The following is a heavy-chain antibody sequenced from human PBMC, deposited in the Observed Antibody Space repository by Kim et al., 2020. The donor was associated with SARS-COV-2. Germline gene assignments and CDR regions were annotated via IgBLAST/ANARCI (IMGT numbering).Heavy chain of an antibody. CDR3: AREDYSYGYLDYYYGMDV. CDR1: GGTFSSYA. J-gene: IGHJ6*02. CDR2: IIPIFGTA. Sequence: SVKVSCKASGGTFSSYAISWVRQAPGQGLEWMGGIIPIFGTANYAQKFQGRVTITADESTSTAYMELSSLRSEDTAVYYCAREDYSYGYLDYYYGMDVWGQGTTVTVSS. V-gene: IGHV1-69*13. D-gene: IGHD5-18*01.